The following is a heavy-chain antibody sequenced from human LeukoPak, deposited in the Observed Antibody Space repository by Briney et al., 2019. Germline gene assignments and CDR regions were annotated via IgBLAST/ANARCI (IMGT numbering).Heavy chain of an antibody. J-gene: IGHJ3*02. CDR1: GCSIRSYF. CDR2: IYSSGST. CDR3: ARTTIVYAFDI. V-gene: IGHV4-4*09. D-gene: IGHD5-12*01. Sequence: PSETLSLTCTVSGCSIRSYFWSWIRQPPGKGLEWIGYIYSSGSTNYNPSLKSRVTISIDTSKNQFSLKLSSVTAADTAVYYCARTTIVYAFDIWGQGTLVTVSS.